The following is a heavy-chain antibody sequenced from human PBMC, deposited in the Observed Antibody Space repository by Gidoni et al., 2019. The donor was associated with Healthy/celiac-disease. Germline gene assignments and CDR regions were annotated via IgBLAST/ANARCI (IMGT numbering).Heavy chain of an antibody. V-gene: IGHV3-15*07. J-gene: IGHJ4*02. CDR3: TTEVPRYGSGRGY. D-gene: IGHD3-10*01. CDR2: IKSKTDGGTT. Sequence: EVQLVESGGGLVTPGGSLRLSCADSGFTFSNAWMNWVRQAPGKGLEWVGRIKSKTDGGTTDYAAPVKGRFTISRDDSKNTLYLQMNSLKTEDTAVYYCTTEVPRYGSGRGYWGQGTLVTVSS. CDR1: GFTFSNAW.